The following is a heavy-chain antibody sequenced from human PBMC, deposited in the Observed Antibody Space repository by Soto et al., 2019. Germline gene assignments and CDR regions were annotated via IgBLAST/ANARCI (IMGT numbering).Heavy chain of an antibody. CDR1: GDSISSVAHY. V-gene: IGHV4-39*01. J-gene: IGHJ5*02. D-gene: IGHD6-13*01. Sequence: SETLSLTCSVSGDSISSVAHYWAWVRQPPGKGLEWIGSLYYTGSTYYNPSLKSRAAISIDTSKNQFSLNLMSTTAADTAVFYCAGHSTNMSWYSGSFDPWGHGTLVTVSS. CDR2: LYYTGST. CDR3: AGHSTNMSWYSGSFDP.